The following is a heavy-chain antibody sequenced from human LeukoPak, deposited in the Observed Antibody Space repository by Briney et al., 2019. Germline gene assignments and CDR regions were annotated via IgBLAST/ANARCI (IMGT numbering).Heavy chain of an antibody. CDR1: GYSFTSYW. CDR3: ARQRNIESAGSDYYGMDV. V-gene: IGHV5-51*01. J-gene: IGHJ6*04. CDR2: IYGGESDT. Sequence: GESLKISCKGSGYSFTSYWIGWVRQMPGKGLEWMGIIYGGESDTRYSPSFEGQVTISADKSISTAYLQRSSLKASDTAIYYCARQRNIESAGSDYYGMDVWGKGTTVTVSS. D-gene: IGHD6-13*01.